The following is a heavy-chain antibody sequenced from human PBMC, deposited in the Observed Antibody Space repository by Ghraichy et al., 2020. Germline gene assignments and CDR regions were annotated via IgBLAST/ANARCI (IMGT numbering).Heavy chain of an antibody. CDR3: ARDGASDTGGYYYPGLYGLDV. V-gene: IGHV3-33*01. Sequence: GESLNISCAASGFTFSNYGMHWVRQAPGKGLEWVAIIWFDGTNKYYGDSVKGRFTISRDNSKNTVLLQMNTLRAEDTAVYYCARDGASDTGGYYYPGLYGLDVWGQGTTVTVSS. CDR1: GFTFSNYG. CDR2: IWFDGTNK. J-gene: IGHJ6*02. D-gene: IGHD3-22*01.